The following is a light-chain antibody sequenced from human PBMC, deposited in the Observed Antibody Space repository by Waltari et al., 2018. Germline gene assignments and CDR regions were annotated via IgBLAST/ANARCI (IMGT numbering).Light chain of an antibody. V-gene: IGKV1-39*01. CDR2: GAS. J-gene: IGKJ1*01. CDR3: QQTYVFPRT. CDR1: QNIATF. Sequence: IQVSQFPSPLSASDGGKVTITCRASQNIATFLNWFQHRTGHAPDLLIYGASTLHRGVPSRFTGSGSGTEVTLTISSVQPGDFATYCCQQTYVFPRTFGQGTKVEMK.